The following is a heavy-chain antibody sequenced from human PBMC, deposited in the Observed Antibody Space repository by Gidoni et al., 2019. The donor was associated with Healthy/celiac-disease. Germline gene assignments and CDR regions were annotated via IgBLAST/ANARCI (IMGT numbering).Heavy chain of an antibody. CDR2: INPILGIA. D-gene: IGHD6-13*01. V-gene: IGHV1-69*02. CDR3: ADAGYSSSWRGMDV. Sequence: QVQLVQSGAEVKQPGSSVKVFCKASGGTFSSYTISWVRQAPGQGLEWMGRINPILGIANYAQKFQGRVTITADKSTSTAYMELSSLRSEDTAVYYCADAGYSSSWRGMDVWGQGTTVTVSS. J-gene: IGHJ6*02. CDR1: GGTFSSYT.